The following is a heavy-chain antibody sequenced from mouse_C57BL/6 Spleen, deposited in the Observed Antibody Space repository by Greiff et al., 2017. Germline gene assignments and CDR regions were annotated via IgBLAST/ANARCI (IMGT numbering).Heavy chain of an antibody. Sequence: EVQLVESGPGLVKPSQSLSLTCSVTGYSITSGYYWNWIRQFPGNKLEWMGYISYDGSNNYNPSLKNRISITRDTSKNQFFLKLNSVTTEDTATYYCAREGLYYSNYRGAMDYWGQGTSVTVSS. CDR1: GYSITSGYY. CDR3: AREGLYYSNYRGAMDY. J-gene: IGHJ4*01. V-gene: IGHV3-6*01. CDR2: ISYDGSN. D-gene: IGHD2-5*01.